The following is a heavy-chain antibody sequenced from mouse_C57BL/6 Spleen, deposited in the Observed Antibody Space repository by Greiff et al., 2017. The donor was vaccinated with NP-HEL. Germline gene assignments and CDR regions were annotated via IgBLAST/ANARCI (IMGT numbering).Heavy chain of an antibody. Sequence: VQLKESGPELVKPGASVKISCKASGYSFTGYYMNWVKQSPEKSLEWIGEINPSTGGTTYNQKFKAKATLTVDKSSSTAYMQLKSLTSEDSAVYYCARGRLNWYFDVWGTGTTVTVSS. CDR2: INPSTGGT. CDR3: ARGRLNWYFDV. CDR1: GYSFTGYY. V-gene: IGHV1-42*01. J-gene: IGHJ1*03. D-gene: IGHD3-2*02.